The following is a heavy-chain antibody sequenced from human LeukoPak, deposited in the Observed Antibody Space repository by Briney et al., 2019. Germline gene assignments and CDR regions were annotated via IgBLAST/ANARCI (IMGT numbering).Heavy chain of an antibody. V-gene: IGHV1-69*04. CDR1: GGTFISYA. J-gene: IGHJ4*02. CDR3: AREKGGYYYDSSGYLFDY. Sequence: GASVKVSCKASGGTFISYAISWVRQAPGQGLEWMGRIIPILGIANYAQKFQGRVTITADKSTSTAYMELSSLRSEDTAVYYCAREKGGYYYDSSGYLFDYWGQGTLVTVSA. CDR2: IIPILGIA. D-gene: IGHD3-22*01.